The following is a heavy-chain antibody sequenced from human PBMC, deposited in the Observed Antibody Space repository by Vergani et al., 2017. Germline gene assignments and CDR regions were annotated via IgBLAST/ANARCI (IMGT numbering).Heavy chain of an antibody. V-gene: IGHV3-21*01. CDR3: ARCYSGGGMDV. CDR2: ISSSSSYI. D-gene: IGHD2-2*02. J-gene: IGHJ6*02. Sequence: EVQLVESGGGLVKPGGSLRLSWAPSGFTFSSFGMNWVRQAPGKGLEWGSSISSSSSYIYYAESVKGRFTIARDNAKNSLYLQMTSLRAEDTAVYYCARCYSGGGMDVWGQGTTVTVSS. CDR1: GFTFSSFG.